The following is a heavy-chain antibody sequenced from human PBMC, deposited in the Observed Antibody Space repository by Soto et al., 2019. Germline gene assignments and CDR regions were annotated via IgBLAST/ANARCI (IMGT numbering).Heavy chain of an antibody. CDR2: TYYRSRWYS. Sequence: SQTLSLTCVISGDSVSSSSVAWNWVRQSPSRGLEWLGRTYYRSRWYSDFAVSVRGRIVINADTSKNQFSLQLNSVTPEDTAVYFCARSEEDSDYYYYGLDVWGQGTTVTVSS. V-gene: IGHV6-1*01. J-gene: IGHJ6*02. D-gene: IGHD2-15*01. CDR3: ARSEEDSDYYYYGLDV. CDR1: GDSVSSSSVA.